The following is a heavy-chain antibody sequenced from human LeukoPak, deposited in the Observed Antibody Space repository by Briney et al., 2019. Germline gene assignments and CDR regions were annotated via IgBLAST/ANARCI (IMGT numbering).Heavy chain of an antibody. D-gene: IGHD4-17*01. J-gene: IGHJ3*02. CDR2: IYSGGST. V-gene: IGHV3-66*01. Sequence: GGSLRLSCAASGFTVSSNYMGWVRQAPGKGLEWVSVIYSGGSTYYADSVKGRFTISRDNSKNTLYLQMNSLRAEDTAVYYCARDQRSNDAFDIWGQGTMVTVSS. CDR1: GFTVSSNY. CDR3: ARDQRSNDAFDI.